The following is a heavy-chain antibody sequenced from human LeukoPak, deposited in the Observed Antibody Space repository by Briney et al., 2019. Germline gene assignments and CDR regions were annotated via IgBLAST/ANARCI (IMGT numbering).Heavy chain of an antibody. Sequence: SVKVSCKASGGTFSSYTISWVRQAPGQGLEWMGRIIPILGIANYAQKFQGRVTITADKSTSTAYMELSSLRSEDTAVYYCARDPLAAAHGYHYYGMDVWGQGTTVTVSS. CDR3: ARDPLAAAHGYHYYGMDV. V-gene: IGHV1-69*04. J-gene: IGHJ6*02. CDR1: GGTFSSYT. CDR2: IIPILGIA. D-gene: IGHD6-13*01.